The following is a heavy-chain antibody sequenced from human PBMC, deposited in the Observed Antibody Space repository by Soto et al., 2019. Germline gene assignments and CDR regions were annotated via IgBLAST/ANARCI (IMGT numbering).Heavy chain of an antibody. CDR1: GFTFTSSA. CDR3: AAPDVVATIYYGMDV. CDR2: IVVGSGNT. Sequence: SVKVSCKASGFTFTSSAVQWVRQARGQRLEWIGWIVVGSGNTNYAQKFQERVTITRDMSTSTAYMELSSLRSEDTAVYYCAAPDVVATIYYGMDVWGQGTTVTVSS. V-gene: IGHV1-58*01. D-gene: IGHD5-12*01. J-gene: IGHJ6*02.